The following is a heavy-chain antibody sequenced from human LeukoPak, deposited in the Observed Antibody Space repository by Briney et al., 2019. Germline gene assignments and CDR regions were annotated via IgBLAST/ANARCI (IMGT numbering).Heavy chain of an antibody. CDR2: ISGSGGST. CDR1: GFTFSSYA. V-gene: IGHV3-23*01. J-gene: IGHJ4*02. Sequence: GGSLRLSCAASGFTFSSYAMSWVRQAPGKGLEWVSGISGSGGSTYYVDSVKGRFSISRDNSNSTLYLQVNGLRAEDTAVYYCAKVRYTYGPGDYWGQGTLVAVSS. CDR3: AKVRYTYGPGDY. D-gene: IGHD5-18*01.